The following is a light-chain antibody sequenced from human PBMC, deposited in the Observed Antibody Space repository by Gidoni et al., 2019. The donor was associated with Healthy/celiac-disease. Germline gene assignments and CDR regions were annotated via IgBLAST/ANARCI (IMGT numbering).Light chain of an antibody. CDR1: SSNIGAVYD. V-gene: IGLV1-40*01. CDR2: GHS. Sequence: QSVLTQPASGSGAPGQRVTISCTGSSSNIGAVYDVPWYQQLPGTAPKLLIYGHSNRPSGVPDRFSGSKSGTSASLAITGLQAEDEADYYCQSYASSLSGLLVFGGGTKLTVL. CDR3: QSYASSLSGLLV. J-gene: IGLJ2*01.